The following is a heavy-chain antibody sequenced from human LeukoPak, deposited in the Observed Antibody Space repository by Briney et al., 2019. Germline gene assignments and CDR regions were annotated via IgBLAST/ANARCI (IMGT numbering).Heavy chain of an antibody. D-gene: IGHD3-3*01. CDR3: ARGSYDFWSGYYSPPFDY. CDR2: INHSGST. Sequence: SETLSLTCAVYGGSFSGYYWSWIRQPPGKGLEWIGEINHSGSTNYNPSLKSRVTISVDTSKNQSSLKLSSVTAADTAVYYCARGSYDFWSGYYSPPFDYWGQGTLVTVSS. CDR1: GGSFSGYY. J-gene: IGHJ4*02. V-gene: IGHV4-34*01.